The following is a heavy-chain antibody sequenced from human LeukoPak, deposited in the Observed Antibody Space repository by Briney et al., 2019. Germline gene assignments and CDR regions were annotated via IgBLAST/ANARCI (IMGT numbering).Heavy chain of an antibody. J-gene: IGHJ4*02. V-gene: IGHV1-2*02. CDR2: INPNSGGT. D-gene: IGHD1-1*01. Sequence: ASVKVSCKASGYTFTGYYMHWVRQAPGQGLEWMGWINPNSGGTNYAQKFQGRVTISADKSISTAYLQWSSLKASDTAMYYCARQVVRYNGDYWGQGTLVTVSS. CDR3: ARQVVRYNGDY. CDR1: GYTFTGYY.